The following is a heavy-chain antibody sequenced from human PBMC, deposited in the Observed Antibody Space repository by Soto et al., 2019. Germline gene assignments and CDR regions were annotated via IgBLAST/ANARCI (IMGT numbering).Heavy chain of an antibody. CDR1: GGSISSYY. D-gene: IGHD2-15*01. J-gene: IGHJ4*02. CDR2: IYYSGST. CDR3: ARDEEVGCSGGCCYSR. Sequence: QVQLQESGPGLVKPSETLSLTCTVSGGSISSYYWSWIRQPPGKGLEWIGYIYYSGSTNYNPSLKSRVTISVDTSKNQFSLKLSSVTAADTAVYYCARDEEVGCSGGCCYSRWGQGTLVTVSS. V-gene: IGHV4-59*01.